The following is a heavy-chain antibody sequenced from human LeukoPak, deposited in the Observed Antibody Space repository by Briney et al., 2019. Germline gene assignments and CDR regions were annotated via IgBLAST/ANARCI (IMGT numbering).Heavy chain of an antibody. D-gene: IGHD3-22*01. Sequence: GGSLRLSCVASGFTFDDYAMHWVRQAPGKGLEWVSFISGDSSNTYYVDSVKGRFTISRDNSKNSLYLQMNSLRTEDTALYYCAKDNYYDSSGYYSLDYWGQGTLVTVSS. CDR3: AKDNYYDSSGYYSLDY. J-gene: IGHJ4*02. V-gene: IGHV3-43*02. CDR2: ISGDSSNT. CDR1: GFTFDDYA.